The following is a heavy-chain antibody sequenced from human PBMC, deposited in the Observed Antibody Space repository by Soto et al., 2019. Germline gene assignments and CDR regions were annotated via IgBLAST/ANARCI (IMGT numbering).Heavy chain of an antibody. Sequence: GGSLRLSCAASGFTFSSYSMNWVRQAPGKGLEWVSSISSSSSYIYYADSVKGGFTNSRDNAKNSLYLQMNSLRAKDTAVYYCARGPYITIFGVVIIVSDYYYYMDVWGKGTTVTVSS. CDR1: GFTFSSYS. D-gene: IGHD3-3*01. CDR2: ISSSSSYI. CDR3: ARGPYITIFGVVIIVSDYYYYMDV. J-gene: IGHJ6*03. V-gene: IGHV3-21*01.